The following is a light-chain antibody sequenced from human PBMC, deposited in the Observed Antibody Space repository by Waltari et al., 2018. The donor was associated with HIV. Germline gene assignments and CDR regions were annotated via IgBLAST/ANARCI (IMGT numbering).Light chain of an antibody. J-gene: IGLJ1*01. Sequence: SYELTQPPSVSVTPGQTARITCFGDALPKQYVYWYQQKPGHAPVLLIYKYTERPSGIPERFSGSSSGTTVTLTISGVQAEDEADYYCHSSDSSAAYVFGTGTKVTVL. CDR2: KYT. CDR1: ALPKQY. V-gene: IGLV3-25*03. CDR3: HSSDSSAAYV.